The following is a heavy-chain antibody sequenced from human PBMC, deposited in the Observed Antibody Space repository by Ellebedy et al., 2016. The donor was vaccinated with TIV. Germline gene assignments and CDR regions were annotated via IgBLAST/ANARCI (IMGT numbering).Heavy chain of an antibody. CDR3: ARDPGDGSGSYYKYYYYGMDV. CDR1: GFTFSRHW. Sequence: GESLKISCVASGFTFSRHWMHWVRQAPGKGLVWVSRIKNDATITHFADSVKGRFTISRDNDKNTLYLQMDSLRAEDTAVYYCARDPGDGSGSYYKYYYYGMDVWGQGTTVTVS. CDR2: IKNDATIT. V-gene: IGHV3-74*01. D-gene: IGHD3-10*01. J-gene: IGHJ6*02.